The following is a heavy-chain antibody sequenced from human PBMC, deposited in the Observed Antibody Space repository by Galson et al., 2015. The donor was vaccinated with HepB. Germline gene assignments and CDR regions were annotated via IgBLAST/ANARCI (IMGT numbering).Heavy chain of an antibody. J-gene: IGHJ3*02. CDR2: ISGSGGST. CDR3: AKSWLHGGNSAGRGAFDI. V-gene: IGHV3-23*01. D-gene: IGHD4-23*01. Sequence: SLRLSCAASGFTFSSYAMSWVRQAPGKGLEWVSAISGSGGSTYYADSVKGRFTISRDNSKNTLYLQMNSLRAEDTAVYYCAKSWLHGGNSAGRGAFDIWGQGTMVTVSS. CDR1: GFTFSSYA.